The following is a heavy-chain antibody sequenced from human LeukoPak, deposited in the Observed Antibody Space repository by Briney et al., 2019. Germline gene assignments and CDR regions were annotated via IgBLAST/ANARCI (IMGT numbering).Heavy chain of an antibody. CDR2: IYPGDSDT. J-gene: IGHJ4*02. CDR1: GYSFTTYW. V-gene: IGHV5-51*01. Sequence: GESLKISCKGSGYSFTTYWIGWVRQMPGKGLEWMGVIYPGDSDTRYSPSFQGQVTISVDKSISTAYLQWGSLKASDTAMYYCARHFGYCSSTSCYALPIDYWGQGTLVTVSS. CDR3: ARHFGYCSSTSCYALPIDY. D-gene: IGHD2-2*03.